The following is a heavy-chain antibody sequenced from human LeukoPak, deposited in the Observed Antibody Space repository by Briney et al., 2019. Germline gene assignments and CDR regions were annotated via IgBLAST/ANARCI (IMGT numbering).Heavy chain of an antibody. Sequence: GGSLRLSCAASGFTFSSYAMSWLRQAPGKGLEGVSAISGSGGSTYYAHSVKGRFTISRDNSKNTLYLQMNSLRAKDTAVYYCAKERQWLVPDSHFDYWGQGTLVTVSS. J-gene: IGHJ4*02. CDR2: ISGSGGST. CDR1: GFTFSSYA. V-gene: IGHV3-23*01. CDR3: AKERQWLVPDSHFDY. D-gene: IGHD6-19*01.